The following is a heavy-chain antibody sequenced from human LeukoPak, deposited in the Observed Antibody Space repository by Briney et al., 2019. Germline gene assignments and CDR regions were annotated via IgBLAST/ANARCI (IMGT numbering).Heavy chain of an antibody. D-gene: IGHD1-1*01. Sequence: GGSLRLSCAASGFTFTSYAMSWVRQTPGKGLEWVSFISDSSVGDSTYYADSVRGRFTISRDSSKSTLYLQMNSLRAEDTAVYYCTRVSTTGVGGRGYFDQWGQGTQVAVSS. J-gene: IGHJ4*02. CDR1: GFTFTSYA. CDR2: ISDSSVGDST. CDR3: TRVSTTGVGGRGYFDQ. V-gene: IGHV3-23*01.